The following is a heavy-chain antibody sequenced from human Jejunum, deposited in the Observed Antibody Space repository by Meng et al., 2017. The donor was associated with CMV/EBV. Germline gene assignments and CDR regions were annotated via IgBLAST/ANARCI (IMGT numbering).Heavy chain of an antibody. CDR2: ISASGDYT. CDR1: GFNFNRYA. J-gene: IGHJ4*02. Sequence: LSCVASGFNFNRYAMTWFRQAPGKGLEWVSAISASGDYTPTADLARGRFTISRDNSKNTLFLQMSSLRADDTAMYYCSNDIPYSGQEYWGQGTLVTVSS. V-gene: IGHV3-23*01. CDR3: SNDIPYSGQEY. D-gene: IGHD5-12*01.